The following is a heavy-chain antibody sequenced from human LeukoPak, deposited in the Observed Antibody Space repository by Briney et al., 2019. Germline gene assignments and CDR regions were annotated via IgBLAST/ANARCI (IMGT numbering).Heavy chain of an antibody. CDR3: ARESRYSRDY. J-gene: IGHJ4*02. D-gene: IGHD5-18*01. Sequence: GGSLRLSCAASGFTLSDYYMSWIRQAPGKGLEWVSYISSSGSATYYADSVKGRFTISRDNPKNSLYLQMNSLRAGDTAVYYCARESRYSRDYWGQGTLVTVSS. V-gene: IGHV3-11*04. CDR2: ISSSGSAT. CDR1: GFTLSDYY.